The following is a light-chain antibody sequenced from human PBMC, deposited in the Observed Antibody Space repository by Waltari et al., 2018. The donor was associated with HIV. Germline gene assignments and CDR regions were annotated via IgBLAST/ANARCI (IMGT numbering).Light chain of an antibody. V-gene: IGKV3-11*01. CDR2: GAS. CDR1: QSVSTY. CDR3: QQYNKWPRT. Sequence: EIVLTQSPATLSLSPGERATLSCRASQSVSTYLAWYQQRPGQAPRLLIYGASNRATGIPVRFSGSGSGTDFTLTISSLEPEDFAVYYCQQYNKWPRTFGRGTKVEI. J-gene: IGKJ4*02.